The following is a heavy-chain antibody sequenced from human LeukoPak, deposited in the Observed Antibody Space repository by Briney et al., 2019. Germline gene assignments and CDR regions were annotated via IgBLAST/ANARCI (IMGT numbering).Heavy chain of an antibody. Sequence: SETLSLTCTVSGGSISSGSYYWSWIRQPAGKGLEWIGRIYTSGSTNYNPSLKSRVTISVDTSKNQFSLKLSSVTAADTAVYFCARERGGSKLSGLYGRDYYYMDVWGKGTTVTVSS. D-gene: IGHD3-16*01. V-gene: IGHV4-61*02. J-gene: IGHJ6*03. CDR3: ARERGGSKLSGLYGRDYYYMDV. CDR1: GGSISSGSYY. CDR2: IYTSGST.